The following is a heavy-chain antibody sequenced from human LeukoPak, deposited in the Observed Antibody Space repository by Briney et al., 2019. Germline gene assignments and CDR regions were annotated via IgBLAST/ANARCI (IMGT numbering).Heavy chain of an antibody. V-gene: IGHV3-30*04. CDR1: GFTFSSYA. Sequence: GGSLRLSCAASGFTFSSYAMHWVRQAPGKGLEWVAVISYDGSNKYYADSVKGRFTISRDNSKNTLYLQMNSLKADDTAVYYCAKVDCGSTGCRRFDLWGRGTLLTVSS. D-gene: IGHD2-2*01. CDR3: AKVDCGSTGCRRFDL. J-gene: IGHJ2*01. CDR2: ISYDGSNK.